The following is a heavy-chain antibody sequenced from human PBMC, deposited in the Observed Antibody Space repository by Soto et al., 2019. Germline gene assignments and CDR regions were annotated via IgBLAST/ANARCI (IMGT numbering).Heavy chain of an antibody. CDR3: AHAWGYDILTGYYPNWFDP. V-gene: IGHV2-5*02. CDR2: IYWDDDK. CDR1: GFSLSTSGVG. J-gene: IGHJ5*02. D-gene: IGHD3-9*01. Sequence: QITLKESGPTLVKPTQTLTLTCTFSGFSLSTSGVGVGWIRQPPGKPLEWLALIYWDDDKRYSPSLKSRLTITKNTSKNQVGLTITNMDPVDTATYYCAHAWGYDILTGYYPNWFDPWGQGTLVTVSS.